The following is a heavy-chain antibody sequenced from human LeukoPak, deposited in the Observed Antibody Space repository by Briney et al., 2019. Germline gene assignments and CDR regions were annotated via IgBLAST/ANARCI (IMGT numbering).Heavy chain of an antibody. V-gene: IGHV3-20*04. D-gene: IGHD1-1*01. CDR2: INWNGGST. Sequence: PGGSLRLSCAGPGFTFYDYGMGRVRQAPGKGLEGVSGINWNGGSTVYAESVKGRFTISTDNPKNSLYLKINRLKAADRALFFFARGSEGINSYYYYFYIDVWGKGTTVTVSS. J-gene: IGHJ6*03. CDR3: ARGSEGINSYYYYFYIDV. CDR1: GFTFYDYG.